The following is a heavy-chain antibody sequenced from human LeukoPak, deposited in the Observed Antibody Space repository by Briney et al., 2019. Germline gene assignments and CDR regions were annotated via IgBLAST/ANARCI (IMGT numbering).Heavy chain of an antibody. CDR2: ISWNSGSI. CDR3: AKDTDGSGWSFDY. CDR1: GVTFDDYA. Sequence: GMSLRLSCAASGVTFDDYAMHWVRQAPGKGLEWVSGISWNSGSIGYADSVKGRFTISRDNAKNSLYLQMNSLRAEDTALYYCAKDTDGSGWSFDYWGQGTLVTVSS. J-gene: IGHJ4*02. D-gene: IGHD6-19*01. V-gene: IGHV3-9*01.